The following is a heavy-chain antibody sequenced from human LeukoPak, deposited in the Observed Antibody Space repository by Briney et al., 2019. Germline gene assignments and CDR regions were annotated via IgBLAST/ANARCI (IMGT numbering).Heavy chain of an antibody. V-gene: IGHV4-59*01. CDR3: AQKAPYSPGYSQH. CDR2: IYHSGTT. J-gene: IGHJ1*01. D-gene: IGHD2-15*01. CDR1: GGSNTSYY. Sequence: SETLSLTCTVSGGSNTSYYWSWIRQPRGKGLEWIGYIYHSGTTNYNPSLKSRVTISVDPSKTQFSLRLSSVTAADTAVYYCAQKAPYSPGYSQHWGQGTLVTVSS.